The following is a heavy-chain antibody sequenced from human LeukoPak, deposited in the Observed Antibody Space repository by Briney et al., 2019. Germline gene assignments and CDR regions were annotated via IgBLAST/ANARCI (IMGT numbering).Heavy chain of an antibody. CDR3: AREHRGDDAFDI. D-gene: IGHD2-21*01. J-gene: IGHJ3*02. V-gene: IGHV3-21*01. CDR2: ISSSSSYI. Sequence: GGSLRLSCAASGFTFSSYSMNWVRQAPGKGLEWVSSISSSSSYIYYADSVKGRFTISRDNAKNSLYLQMNSLGAEDTAVYYCAREHRGDDAFDIWGQGTMVTVSS. CDR1: GFTFSSYS.